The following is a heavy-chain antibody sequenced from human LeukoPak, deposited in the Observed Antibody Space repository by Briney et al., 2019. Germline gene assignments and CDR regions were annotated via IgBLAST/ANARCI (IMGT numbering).Heavy chain of an antibody. J-gene: IGHJ4*02. CDR2: INPSGGST. D-gene: IGHD3-10*01. CDR3: ATEGVWSGDY. CDR1: GYTFTSYY. Sequence: ASVKVSCKVSGYTFTSYYMHWVRQAPGQGLEWMGIINPSGGSTSYAQKFQGRVTMTEDTSTDTAYMELSSLRSEDTAVYYCATEGVWSGDYWGQGTLVTVSS. V-gene: IGHV1-46*01.